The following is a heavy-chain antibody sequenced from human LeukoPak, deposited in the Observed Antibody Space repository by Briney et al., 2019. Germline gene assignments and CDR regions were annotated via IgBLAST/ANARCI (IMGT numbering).Heavy chain of an antibody. CDR1: GGSISSYY. J-gene: IGHJ4*02. CDR2: IYYSGST. V-gene: IGHV4-59*01. CDR3: ARALRGYCSSTSCCYFDY. Sequence: TSETLSLTCTVSGGSISSYYWSWIRQPLGKGLDWIGYIYYSGSTNYNPSLKSRVTISVDTSKNQFSLKLSSVTAADTAVYYCARALRGYCSSTSCCYFDYWGQGTLVTVSS. D-gene: IGHD2-2*01.